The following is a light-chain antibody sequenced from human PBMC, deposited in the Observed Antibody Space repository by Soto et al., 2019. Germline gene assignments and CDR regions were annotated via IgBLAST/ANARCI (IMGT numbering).Light chain of an antibody. CDR2: GAS. CDR3: QQYNKGPVT. V-gene: IGKV3-15*01. J-gene: IGKJ1*01. Sequence: EIVLTQSPATLSSFPGDRVTLSCRASQSVNTNLAWYQQKPGQAPRLLFYGASTRATNIPDRFSGGGSGTEFTLTISSLQSEDFAVYYCQQYNKGPVTFGQGTKVDI. CDR1: QSVNTN.